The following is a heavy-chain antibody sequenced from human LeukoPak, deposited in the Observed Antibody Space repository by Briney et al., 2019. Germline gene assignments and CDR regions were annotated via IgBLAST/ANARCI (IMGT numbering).Heavy chain of an antibody. J-gene: IGHJ4*02. D-gene: IGHD4-17*01. V-gene: IGHV3-20*04. CDR2: INWSGSST. CDR1: GFTFDDYG. CDR3: ARGYYGDPSQVYYFDY. Sequence: GGSLRLSCAASGFTFDDYGMNWVRQAPGKGLEWVSGINWSGSSTGYADSVKGRFTISRDNTKNSLYLQMNSLRAEDTAVYYCARGYYGDPSQVYYFDYWGQGTLVTVSS.